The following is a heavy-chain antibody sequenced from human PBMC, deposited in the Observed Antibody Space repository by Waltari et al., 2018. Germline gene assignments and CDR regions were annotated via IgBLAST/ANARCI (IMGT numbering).Heavy chain of an antibody. CDR1: GFTFGDYA. D-gene: IGHD5-18*01. Sequence: EVQLVESGGGLVQPGRPLRLSCTASGFTFGDYAMSWFRQAPGKGLEWVGFIRTKGSSEKTEYAESVKGRFTVSRDDSKNIAYLQMNSLKTEDTAVYYCSRAGSRQLWRLPDYWGQGALVTVSS. V-gene: IGHV3-49*03. CDR3: SRAGSRQLWRLPDY. J-gene: IGHJ4*02. CDR2: IRTKGSSEKT.